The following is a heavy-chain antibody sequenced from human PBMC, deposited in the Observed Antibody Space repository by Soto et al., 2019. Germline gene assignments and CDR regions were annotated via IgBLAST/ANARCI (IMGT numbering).Heavy chain of an antibody. CDR2: INAGNGNT. V-gene: IGHV1-3*01. J-gene: IGHJ4*02. Sequence: ASLKVSCKASGYTFTSYAMHWVRQAPGQRLEWMGWINAGNGNTKYSQKFQGRVTITRDTSASTAYMELSSLRSEDTAVYYCASPGIAVADSYYFDYWGQGTLVTVYS. D-gene: IGHD6-19*01. CDR1: GYTFTSYA. CDR3: ASPGIAVADSYYFDY.